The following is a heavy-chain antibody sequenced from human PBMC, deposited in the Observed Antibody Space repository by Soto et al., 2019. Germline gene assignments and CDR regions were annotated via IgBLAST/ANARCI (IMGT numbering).Heavy chain of an antibody. CDR2: ISSSGSTI. Sequence: QVQLVESGGGLVKPGGSLRLSCAASGFTFSDYYMSWIRQAPGKGLEWVSYISSSGSTIYYADSVKGRFTISRDNAKNSLSLQMNSLRAEDTAVYYCARSIGDCSSTSCYGDYFDYWGQGTLVTVSS. CDR3: ARSIGDCSSTSCYGDYFDY. V-gene: IGHV3-11*01. D-gene: IGHD2-2*01. J-gene: IGHJ4*02. CDR1: GFTFSDYY.